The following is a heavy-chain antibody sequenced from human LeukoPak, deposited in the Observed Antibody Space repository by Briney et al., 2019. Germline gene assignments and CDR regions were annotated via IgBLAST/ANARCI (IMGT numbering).Heavy chain of an antibody. V-gene: IGHV1-18*01. CDR3: ARGYSGYYYGSGSYYPLDY. D-gene: IGHD3-10*01. Sequence: GASVKVSCKASGYTFTSYGISWVRQAPGQGLEWMGWISAYNGNTNYAQKLQGRVTMTTDTSTSTAYMELRSLRSDDTAVYYCARGYSGYYYGSGSYYPLDYWGQGTLVTVSS. CDR2: ISAYNGNT. J-gene: IGHJ4*02. CDR1: GYTFTSYG.